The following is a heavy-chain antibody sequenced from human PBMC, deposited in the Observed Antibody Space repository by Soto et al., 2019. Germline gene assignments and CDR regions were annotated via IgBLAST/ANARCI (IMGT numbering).Heavy chain of an antibody. J-gene: IGHJ5*01. V-gene: IGHV4-4*02. Sequence: SETLSLTCAVSGGSISSSNWWTWVRQPPGMGLEWIGEIYHTGSTNYNPSLKSRVTISLDKSKNQFSLKLSSVTAADTAVYYCARYIQSLDPCGQGTLVTVSS. D-gene: IGHD4-4*01. CDR1: GGSISSSNW. CDR3: ARYIQSLDP. CDR2: IYHTGST.